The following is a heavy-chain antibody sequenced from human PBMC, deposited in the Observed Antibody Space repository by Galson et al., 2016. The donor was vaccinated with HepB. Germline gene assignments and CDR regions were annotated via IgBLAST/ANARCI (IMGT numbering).Heavy chain of an antibody. V-gene: IGHV3-30-3*01. D-gene: IGHD6-13*01. CDR3: ASIAAAGYYYGMDV. CDR1: GFTFSIYA. Sequence: SLRLSCAASGFTFSIYAMHWVRQAPGQGLEWVAVISYDGSNKYYADSVKGRFTISRDNSKNTLYLQMNSLRAEDTAVYYCASIAAAGYYYGMDVWGQGTTVTVSS. J-gene: IGHJ6*02. CDR2: ISYDGSNK.